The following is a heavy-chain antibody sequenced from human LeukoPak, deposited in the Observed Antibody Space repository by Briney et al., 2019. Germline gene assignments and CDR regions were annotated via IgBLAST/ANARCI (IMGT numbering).Heavy chain of an antibody. V-gene: IGHV1-3*01. CDR1: GYTFTSYA. CDR3: ASGLRFLEWLSGFDY. J-gene: IGHJ4*02. CDR2: INAGNGNT. Sequence: ASVKVSCKASGYTFTSYAMHWVRQAPGQRLEWMGWINAGNGNTEYSQKFQGRVTITRDTSASTAYMELSSLRSEDTAVYYCASGLRFLEWLSGFDYWGQGTLVTVSP. D-gene: IGHD3-3*01.